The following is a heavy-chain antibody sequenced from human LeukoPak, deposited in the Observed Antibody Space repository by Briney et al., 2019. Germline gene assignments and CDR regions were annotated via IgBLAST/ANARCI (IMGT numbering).Heavy chain of an antibody. CDR3: ARPDNYYDSGGYFY. J-gene: IGHJ4*02. V-gene: IGHV3-48*03. Sequence: GGSLRLSCAASGFTFSSYEMNWVRQAPGKGLEWVSYISSSGSTIYYADSVKGRFTISRDNAKNSLYLQMNSLRAEDTAVYYCARPDNYYDSGGYFYWGQGTLVTVSS. D-gene: IGHD3-22*01. CDR2: ISSSGSTI. CDR1: GFTFSSYE.